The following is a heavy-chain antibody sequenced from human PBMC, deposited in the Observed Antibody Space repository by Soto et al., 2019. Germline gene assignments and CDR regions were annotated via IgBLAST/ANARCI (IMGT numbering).Heavy chain of an antibody. J-gene: IGHJ6*02. CDR2: IIPIFGTA. CDR1: GGTFSSYA. D-gene: IGHD3-22*01. V-gene: IGHV1-69*12. Sequence: QVQLVQSGAEVKKPGSSVKVSCKASGGTFSSYAISWVRQAPGQGLEWMGGIIPIFGTADYAQKFQGRVTITADESTSTAYMDLGSLRSEDTAVYYCAKHYDNWDYYCGMDVWGQGTTVTVSS. CDR3: AKHYDNWDYYCGMDV.